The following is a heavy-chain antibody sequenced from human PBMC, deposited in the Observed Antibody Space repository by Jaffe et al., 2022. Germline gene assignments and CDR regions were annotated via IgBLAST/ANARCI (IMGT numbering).Heavy chain of an antibody. CDR1: GYSFTSYW. V-gene: IGHV5-51*03. CDR3: VRVAYSSSWDNGAFDI. Sequence: EVQLVQSGAEVKKPGESLKISCKGSGYSFTSYWIGWVRQMPGKGLEWMGIIYPGDSDTRYSPSFQGQVTISADKSISTAYLQWSSLKASDTAMYYCVRVAYSSSWDNGAFDIWGQGTMVTVSS. CDR2: IYPGDSDT. J-gene: IGHJ3*02. D-gene: IGHD6-13*01.